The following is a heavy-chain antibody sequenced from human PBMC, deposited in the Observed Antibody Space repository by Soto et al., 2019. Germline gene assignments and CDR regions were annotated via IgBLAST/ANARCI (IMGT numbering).Heavy chain of an antibody. CDR2: TYYRSKWYN. D-gene: IGHD3-10*01. J-gene: IGHJ6*02. CDR3: ARDRRGAKWYYYGMDV. CDR1: GDSVSSNRAA. Sequence: SQTLSLPCAISGDSVSSNRAAWNWIRQSPSRGLEWLGRTYYRSKWYNDYAVSVKSRITINPDTSKNQFSLQLNSVTPEDTAVYYCARDRRGAKWYYYGMDVWGQGTTVTVSS. V-gene: IGHV6-1*01.